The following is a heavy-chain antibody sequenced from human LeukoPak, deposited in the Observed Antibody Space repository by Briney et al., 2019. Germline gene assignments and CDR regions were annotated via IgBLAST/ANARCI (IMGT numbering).Heavy chain of an antibody. CDR2: ISSSSSTI. Sequence: GGSLRLSCAASGFTFSDYSMTWVRQAPGKGLEWVSYISSSSSTIYYADSVKGRFTISGDNAKNSLYLQMNSLRGEDTAVYYCARKFGYWGQGTLVTVSS. J-gene: IGHJ4*02. CDR1: GFTFSDYS. V-gene: IGHV3-48*01. CDR3: ARKFGY.